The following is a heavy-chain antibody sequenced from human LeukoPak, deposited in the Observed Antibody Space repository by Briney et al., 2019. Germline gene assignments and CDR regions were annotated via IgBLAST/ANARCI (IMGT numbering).Heavy chain of an antibody. V-gene: IGHV4-34*01. CDR1: GGSFSGYY. CDR2: INQSGSA. Sequence: SETLSLTCAVYGGSFSGYYWGWIRQSPGKGLEWIGEINQSGSANYNPSLKSRVTISVDMSKNQFSLKLSSVTAADTAVYYCARGQEDWEALQRAVKFDYWGQGTLVTVSS. CDR3: ARGQEDWEALQRAVKFDY. J-gene: IGHJ4*02. D-gene: IGHD1-26*01.